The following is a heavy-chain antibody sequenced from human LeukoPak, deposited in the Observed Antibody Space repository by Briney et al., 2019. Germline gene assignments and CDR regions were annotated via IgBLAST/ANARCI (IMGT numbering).Heavy chain of an antibody. D-gene: IGHD3-10*01. J-gene: IGHJ4*02. CDR2: IIPILGIA. CDR1: GGTFSSYA. V-gene: IGHV1-69*04. CDR3: ARDQEGRRYYGSGTPTDY. Sequence: ASVKVSCKASGGTFSSYAISWVRQAPGQGLEWMGRIIPILGIANYAQKFQGRVTITADESTSTAYMELSSLRSEDTAVYYCARDQEGRRYYGSGTPTDYWGQGTLVTVSS.